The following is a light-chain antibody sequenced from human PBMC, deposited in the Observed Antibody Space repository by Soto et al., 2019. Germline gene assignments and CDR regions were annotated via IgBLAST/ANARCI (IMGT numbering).Light chain of an antibody. J-gene: IGLJ2*01. CDR3: AAWDDSLNGPV. CDR1: SSNIGSNT. CDR2: SNN. V-gene: IGLV1-44*01. Sequence: QSVLTQPPSASGTPGQRVTISCSGSSSNIGSNTVNWYQHFPGTAPKLLIYSNNRRPSGVPDRFSGPKSGTSASLAISGLQFEDEADYYCAAWDDSLNGPVLGGGTKLTVL.